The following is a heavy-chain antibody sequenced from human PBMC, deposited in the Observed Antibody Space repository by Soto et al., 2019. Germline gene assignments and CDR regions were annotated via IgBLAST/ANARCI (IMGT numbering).Heavy chain of an antibody. Sequence: GASVKVSCKASGGTLSSYTISWVRQAPGQGLEWMGRIIPILGIANYAQKFQGRVTITADKSTSTAYMELSSLRSEDTAVYYCASFPHDYGDYAAHYWGQGTLVTVSS. D-gene: IGHD4-17*01. CDR2: IIPILGIA. J-gene: IGHJ4*02. V-gene: IGHV1-69*02. CDR3: ASFPHDYGDYAAHY. CDR1: GGTLSSYT.